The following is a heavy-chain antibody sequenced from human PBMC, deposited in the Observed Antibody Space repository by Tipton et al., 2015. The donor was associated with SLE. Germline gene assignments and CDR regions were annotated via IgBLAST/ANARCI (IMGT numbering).Heavy chain of an antibody. V-gene: IGHV3-74*01. J-gene: IGHJ4*02. Sequence: SLRLSCAAPGFTFNNYWMHWFRQVPGKGLEWVSRIDHDGSGTGYADSVEDRFTISRDNTKKTLYLQMNSLRAEDTAVYYCARAVADWGWLVVYWGRGTQVTVSS. CDR2: IDHDGSGT. D-gene: IGHD6-19*01. CDR1: GFTFNNYW. CDR3: ARAVADWGWLVVY.